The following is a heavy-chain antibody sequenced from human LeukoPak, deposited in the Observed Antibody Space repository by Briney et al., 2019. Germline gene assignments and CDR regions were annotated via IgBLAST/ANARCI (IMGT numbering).Heavy chain of an antibody. D-gene: IGHD6-19*01. V-gene: IGHV3-23*01. CDR2: ISGSGSST. Sequence: GGSLRLSCAASGFTFSNYAMSWVCQAPGKGLEWVSSISGSGSSTYYADSVKGRFTISRDNSKNTVYLQMHSMRAEDTAVYYCAKERGSSGWSLDYWDQGTLVTVSS. CDR3: AKERGSSGWSLDY. J-gene: IGHJ4*02. CDR1: GFTFSNYA.